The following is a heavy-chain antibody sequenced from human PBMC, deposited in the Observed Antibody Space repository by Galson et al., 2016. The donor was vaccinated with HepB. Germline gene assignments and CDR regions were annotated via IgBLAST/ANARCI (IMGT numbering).Heavy chain of an antibody. Sequence: SVKVSCKASGYNFIEYGMYWVRQAPGQRPESMSWINPENGNRKFSKKFQGRVNISEDTSATTVYMELGSLISEDTAVYFCAGGPPRGPFGSYYGKDVWGQGTPVTVSS. CDR1: GYNFIEYG. V-gene: IGHV1-3*01. J-gene: IGHJ6*02. CDR2: INPENGNR. D-gene: IGHD3-10*01. CDR3: AGGPPRGPFGSYYGKDV.